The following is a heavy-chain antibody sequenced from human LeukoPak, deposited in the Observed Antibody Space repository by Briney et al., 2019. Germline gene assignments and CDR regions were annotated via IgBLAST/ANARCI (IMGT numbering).Heavy chain of an antibody. D-gene: IGHD2-2*01. V-gene: IGHV3-23*01. Sequence: GGSLRLSCAASGFTFSSYAMSWVRQAPGKGLEWVSAISGSGGSTYYADSVKGRFTISRGNSKNTLYLQMNSLRAEDAAVYYCAKPPVPVVPAASGAFDIWGQGTMVTVSS. J-gene: IGHJ3*02. CDR2: ISGSGGST. CDR3: AKPPVPVVPAASGAFDI. CDR1: GFTFSSYA.